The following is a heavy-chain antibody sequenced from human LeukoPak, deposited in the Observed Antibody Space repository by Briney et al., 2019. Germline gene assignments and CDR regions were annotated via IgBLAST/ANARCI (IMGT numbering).Heavy chain of an antibody. Sequence: GGSLRLSCAASGFTFNSAAMSWVRQAPGKGLEWVSVISGDGGSSHYADSVKGRFTISRDNSKNTVYLQMNSLRAEDTAEYYCAKDRHDFWSELIDALDIWGQGTMVTVSS. J-gene: IGHJ3*02. D-gene: IGHD3-3*01. V-gene: IGHV3-23*01. CDR3: AKDRHDFWSELIDALDI. CDR2: ISGDGGSS. CDR1: GFTFNSAA.